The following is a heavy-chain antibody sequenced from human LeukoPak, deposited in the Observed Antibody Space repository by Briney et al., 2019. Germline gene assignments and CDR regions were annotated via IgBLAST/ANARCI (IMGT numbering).Heavy chain of an antibody. J-gene: IGHJ5*02. D-gene: IGHD3-3*01. Sequence: GGSLRLSCAATGFTFSHYGIHWVRQAPGKGLEWVAVMSYDGNNEHYADSVNGRFTISRDNSKNTLYLQMNSLRAEDTAVYHCARGNAIFGMEVPYNWFDPWGQGTLVTVSS. CDR2: MSYDGNNE. CDR1: GFTFSHYG. CDR3: ARGNAIFGMEVPYNWFDP. V-gene: IGHV3-30*03.